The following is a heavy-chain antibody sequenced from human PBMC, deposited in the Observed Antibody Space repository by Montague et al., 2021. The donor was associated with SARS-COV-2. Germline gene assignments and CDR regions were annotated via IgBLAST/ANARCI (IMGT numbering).Heavy chain of an antibody. CDR2: IYYSGSI. D-gene: IGHD3-10*01. J-gene: IGHJ5*02. Sequence: SETLSLTCTVSGGSMSDHYWAWIRQPPGKGPEWLAYIYYSGSINSNASLKSRVSMSVDTSKNQFSLKLTSVTAADTAVYYCARAVSVRRAVNWFDPWGQGTLVTVSS. CDR3: ARAVSVRRAVNWFDP. V-gene: IGHV4-59*11. CDR1: GGSMSDHY.